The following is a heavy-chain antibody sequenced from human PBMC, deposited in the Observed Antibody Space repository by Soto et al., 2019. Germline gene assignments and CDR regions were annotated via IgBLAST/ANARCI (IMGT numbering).Heavy chain of an antibody. CDR3: ARLSGYDYYYYGMDV. V-gene: IGHV1-8*01. J-gene: IGHJ6*02. D-gene: IGHD5-12*01. Sequence: ASVKVSCKASGYTFTSYDINWVRQATGQGLEWMGWMNPNSGNTGYAQKFQGRVTMTRNTSISTAYMELSSLRSEDTAVYYCARLSGYDYYYYGMDVWGQGTTVTVSS. CDR1: GYTFTSYD. CDR2: MNPNSGNT.